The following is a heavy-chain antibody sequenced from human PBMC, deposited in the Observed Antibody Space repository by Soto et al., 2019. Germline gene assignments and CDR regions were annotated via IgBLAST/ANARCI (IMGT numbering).Heavy chain of an antibody. V-gene: IGHV4-59*01. CDR3: ARKGYYDSSGFDY. D-gene: IGHD3-22*01. Sequence: SDTLSLTCTVSGCYISSYYVSWIRQPPGKGLEWIGYIYYSGSTNYNPSLKSRVTISVDTSKNQFSLKLSSVTAADTAVYYCARKGYYDSSGFDYWGQGTLVTVSS. CDR1: GCYISSYY. J-gene: IGHJ4*02. CDR2: IYYSGST.